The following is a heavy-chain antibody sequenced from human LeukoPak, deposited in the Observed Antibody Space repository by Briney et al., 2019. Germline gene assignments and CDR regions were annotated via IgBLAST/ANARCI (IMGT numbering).Heavy chain of an antibody. D-gene: IGHD1-7*01. CDR3: ARGKTGTTPGSYYYMDV. J-gene: IGHJ6*03. CDR1: GYTFTSYD. V-gene: IGHV1-8*01. CDR2: MNPNSGNT. Sequence: ASVTVSCKASGYTFTSYDINWVRQATGQGLEWMGWMNPNSGNTGYAQNFQGRVTMTRNTSISTAYMELSSLRSEDTAVYYCARGKTGTTPGSYYYMDVWGKGTTVTVSS.